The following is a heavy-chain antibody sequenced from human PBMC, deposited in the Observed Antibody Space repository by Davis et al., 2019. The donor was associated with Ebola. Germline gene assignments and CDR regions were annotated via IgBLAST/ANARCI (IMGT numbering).Heavy chain of an antibody. D-gene: IGHD2-8*01. V-gene: IGHV3-33*08. Sequence: GESLKISCAASGFTFSQAPGKGLEWVAVIWYDGSNKYYADSVKGRFTISRDNSKNTLYLQMNSLRAEDTAVYYCAREDIVLMVYADGAGPSYYGMDVWGQGTTVTVSS. CDR2: IWYDGSNK. CDR3: AREDIVLMVYADGAGPSYYGMDV. J-gene: IGHJ6*02. CDR1: GFTFS.